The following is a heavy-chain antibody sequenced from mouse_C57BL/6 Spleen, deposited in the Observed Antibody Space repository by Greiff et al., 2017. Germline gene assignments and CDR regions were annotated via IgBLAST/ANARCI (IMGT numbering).Heavy chain of an antibody. Sequence: EVQLQQSGPELVKPGASVKISCKASGYSFTGYYMNWVKQSPEKSLEWIGEINPSTGGTTYNQKFKAKATLTVDKYSSTAYMQLKSLTSEDSAVYYCARNGYYRFAYWGQGTLVTVSA. D-gene: IGHD2-3*01. CDR1: GYSFTGYY. CDR3: ARNGYYRFAY. V-gene: IGHV1-42*01. J-gene: IGHJ3*01. CDR2: INPSTGGT.